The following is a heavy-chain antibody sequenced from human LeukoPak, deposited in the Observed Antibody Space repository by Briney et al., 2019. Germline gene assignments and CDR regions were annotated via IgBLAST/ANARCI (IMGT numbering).Heavy chain of an antibody. Sequence: PGESLKISCKGSGYSFTTYWIGWVPQMPGKGLEWIGIISPDDSVTRYSPSFQGQVTMSAGKSISTAYLQWSSLRASDTAMYYCARRVRVVGATDYFDYWGQGTLVTVSS. D-gene: IGHD1-26*01. CDR2: ISPDDSVT. CDR3: ARRVRVVGATDYFDY. CDR1: GYSFTTYW. J-gene: IGHJ4*02. V-gene: IGHV5-51*01.